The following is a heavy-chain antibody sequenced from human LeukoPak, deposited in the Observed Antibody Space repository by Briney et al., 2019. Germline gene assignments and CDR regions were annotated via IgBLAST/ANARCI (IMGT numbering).Heavy chain of an antibody. CDR3: ARAGYSTSSLAFDL. D-gene: IGHD6-6*01. CDR1: GFTFSDYY. Sequence: GGSLRLSRAASGFTFSDYYMSWIRQAPGKGLEWVSYISSSGSTIYYADSVKGRFTISRDNAKNSLYLQMNSLRAEDTAVYYCARAGYSTSSLAFDLWGQGTMVTVSS. CDR2: ISSSGSTI. J-gene: IGHJ3*01. V-gene: IGHV3-11*04.